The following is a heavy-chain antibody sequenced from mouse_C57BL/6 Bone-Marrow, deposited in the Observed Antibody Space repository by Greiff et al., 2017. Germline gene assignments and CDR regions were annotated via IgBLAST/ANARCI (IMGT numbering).Heavy chain of an antibody. V-gene: IGHV1-64*01. CDR3: ARSSNYGVFLFDY. CDR1: GYTFTSYW. Sequence: QVQLQQPGAELVKPGASVKLSCKASGYTFTSYWMHWVKQRPGQGLEWIGMIHPNSGSTNYNEKFKSKATLTVDKSSSTAYMQLSSLTSEDSAVYYCARSSNYGVFLFDYWGQGTTLTVSS. J-gene: IGHJ2*01. D-gene: IGHD2-5*01. CDR2: IHPNSGST.